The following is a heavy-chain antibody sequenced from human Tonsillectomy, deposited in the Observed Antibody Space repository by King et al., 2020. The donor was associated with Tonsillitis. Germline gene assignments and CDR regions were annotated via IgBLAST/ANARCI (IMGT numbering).Heavy chain of an antibody. D-gene: IGHD2-15*01. CDR3: ARHSGYCSGGSCDGAFDI. J-gene: IGHJ3*02. CDR2: IYYTGST. V-gene: IGHV4-39*01. CDR1: VGSISSSSNY. Sequence: QLQESGPGLVKPSETLSLTCTVSVGSISSSSNYWVWIRQPPWKGMELIGSIYYTGSTYFNPSLKIRVTISVDTSKNQCALKLSSVTAADTAVYYCARHSGYCSGGSCDGAFDIWGQGTMATVFS.